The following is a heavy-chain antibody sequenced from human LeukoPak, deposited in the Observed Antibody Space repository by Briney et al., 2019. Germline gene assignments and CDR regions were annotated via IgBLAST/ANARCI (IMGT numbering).Heavy chain of an antibody. J-gene: IGHJ5*02. Sequence: GASVTVSCKASGYTFTSYYMHWVRQAPGQGLEWMGVINPSGGSTMYAQKFQGRVTMTRDMSKSTVYMELSSLRCEDRAVYYCAREDQVSSGWYGVVGVWFDPWGQGTLVTVSS. CDR1: GYTFTSYY. CDR3: AREDQVSSGWYGVVGVWFDP. CDR2: INPSGGST. D-gene: IGHD6-19*01. V-gene: IGHV1-46*01.